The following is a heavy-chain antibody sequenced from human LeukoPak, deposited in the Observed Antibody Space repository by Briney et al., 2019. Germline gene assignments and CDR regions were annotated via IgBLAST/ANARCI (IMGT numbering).Heavy chain of an antibody. CDR1: GFTFSSYC. Sequence: GGSLRLSCAAPGFTFSSYCMNWVRQAPGKGLEWVSYISSRGSYIYNADAVKGRFTISRDNAKNTMFLQVNSLRAEDTAVYYCARAGGEWNWNYIEDWGQGTLVTVSS. V-gene: IGHV3-21*01. D-gene: IGHD1-7*01. J-gene: IGHJ4*02. CDR3: ARAGGEWNWNYIED. CDR2: ISSRGSYI.